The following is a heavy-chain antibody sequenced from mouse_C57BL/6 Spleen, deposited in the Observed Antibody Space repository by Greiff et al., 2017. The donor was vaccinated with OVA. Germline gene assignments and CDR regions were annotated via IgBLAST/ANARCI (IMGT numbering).Heavy chain of an antibody. CDR3: ARRDGNYRYYYAMDY. J-gene: IGHJ4*01. CDR2: IDPSDSYT. V-gene: IGHV1-69*01. Sequence: VQLQQSGAELVMPGASVKLSCKASGYTFTSYWMHWVKQRPGQGLEWIGEIDPSDSYTNYNQKFKGKSTLTVDKSSSTAYMQLSSLTSEDSAVYYCARRDGNYRYYYAMDYWGQGTSVTVSS. CDR1: GYTFTSYW. D-gene: IGHD2-1*01.